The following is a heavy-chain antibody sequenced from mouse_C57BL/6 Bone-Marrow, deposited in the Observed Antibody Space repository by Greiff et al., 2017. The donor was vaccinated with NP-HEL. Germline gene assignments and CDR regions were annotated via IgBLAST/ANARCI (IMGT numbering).Heavy chain of an antibody. CDR1: GYTFTSYW. Sequence: QVQLKQPGAELVMPGASVKLSCKASGYTFTSYWMHWVKQRPGQGLEWIGEIDPSDSYTNYNQKFKGKSTLTVDKSSSTAYMQLSSLTSEDSAVYYCARLRKDGNYWGQGTTLTVSS. D-gene: IGHD2-1*01. CDR3: ARLRKDGNY. CDR2: IDPSDSYT. J-gene: IGHJ2*01. V-gene: IGHV1-69*01.